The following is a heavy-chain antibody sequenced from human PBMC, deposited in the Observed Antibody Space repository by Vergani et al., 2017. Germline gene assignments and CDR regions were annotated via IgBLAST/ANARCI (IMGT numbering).Heavy chain of an antibody. Sequence: QVQLVESGGGVVQPGGSLRLSCAASGFTFSSYGMHWVRQAPGKGLEWVAFIRYDGSNKYSADSVKGRFTISRDNSKNTLYLQMNSLRAEDTAVYYCAKDPRGGGGNPIWYFDYWGQGTLVTVSS. CDR2: IRYDGSNK. D-gene: IGHD4-23*01. CDR3: AKDPRGGGGNPIWYFDY. J-gene: IGHJ4*02. CDR1: GFTFSSYG. V-gene: IGHV3-30*02.